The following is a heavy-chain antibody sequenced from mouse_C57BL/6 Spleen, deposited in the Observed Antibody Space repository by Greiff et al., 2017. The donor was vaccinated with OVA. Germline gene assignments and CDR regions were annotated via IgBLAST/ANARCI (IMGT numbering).Heavy chain of an antibody. J-gene: IGHJ4*01. CDR3: ARQLRDGNYAMDY. CDR1: GYTFTNYW. D-gene: IGHD3-2*02. Sequence: QVQLKQSGAELVRPGTSVKMSCKASGYTFTNYWIGWAKQRPGHGLEWIGDIYPGGGSTYYNEKFTGKATLTADKSSSTAYMQFSSLTSEDSAIYYCARQLRDGNYAMDYWGQGTSVTVSS. V-gene: IGHV1-63*01. CDR2: IYPGGGST.